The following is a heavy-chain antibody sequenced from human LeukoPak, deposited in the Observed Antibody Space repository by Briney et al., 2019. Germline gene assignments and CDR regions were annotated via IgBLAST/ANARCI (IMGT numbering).Heavy chain of an antibody. CDR3: AKVGCSSTSCYMWFDY. D-gene: IGHD2-2*02. V-gene: IGHV3-23*01. Sequence: GGSLRLSWAASGFTFSSYAMSWVRPAPGKWLEWVSAISGSGGSTYYADSVKGRFTISRDNSKNTLYLQMNSLRAEDTAVYYCAKVGCSSTSCYMWFDYWGQGTLVTVSS. J-gene: IGHJ4*02. CDR1: GFTFSSYA. CDR2: ISGSGGST.